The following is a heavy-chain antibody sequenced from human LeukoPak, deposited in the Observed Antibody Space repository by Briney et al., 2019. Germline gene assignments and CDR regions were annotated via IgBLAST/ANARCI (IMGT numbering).Heavy chain of an antibody. CDR2: IKQDGGEK. CDR3: ARDRGFGQADV. CDR1: GFTFSGYW. J-gene: IGHJ6*04. D-gene: IGHD3-10*01. Sequence: GGSLRVSCAASGFTFSGYWMGWLRQAPGKGLEWVANIKQDGGEKYYVDSVNGRFTISRDNAKNSLYLQMNSLRAEDTAVYYCARDRGFGQADVWGKGTTVTVSS. V-gene: IGHV3-7*01.